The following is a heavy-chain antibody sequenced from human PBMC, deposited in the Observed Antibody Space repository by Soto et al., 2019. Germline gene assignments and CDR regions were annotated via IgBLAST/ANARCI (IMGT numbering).Heavy chain of an antibody. CDR2: IIPILGIA. CDR3: ARDLWFGEDKGWFDP. Sequence: GASVKVSCKASGGTFSSYTISWVRQAPGQGLEWMGRIIPILGIANYAQKFQGRVTITADKSTGTAYMELSSLRSEDTAVYYCARDLWFGEDKGWFDPWGQGTLVTVSS. CDR1: GGTFSSYT. V-gene: IGHV1-69*04. J-gene: IGHJ5*02. D-gene: IGHD3-10*01.